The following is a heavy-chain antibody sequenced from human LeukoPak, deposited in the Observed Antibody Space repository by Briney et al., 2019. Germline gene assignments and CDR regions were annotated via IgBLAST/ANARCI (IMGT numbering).Heavy chain of an antibody. CDR3: ARIVRGIVMPQNAFDI. Sequence: GGSLRLSCAASGFSFSSYWMSWVRQAPGKGLEWVANIKEDGSVMYYVDSVKGRLTISRDNADNSLYLQLDSLRAEDTTVCYCARIVRGIVMPQNAFDIWGQGTVVTVSS. CDR1: GFSFSSYW. CDR2: IKEDGSVM. J-gene: IGHJ3*02. D-gene: IGHD1-26*01. V-gene: IGHV3-7*01.